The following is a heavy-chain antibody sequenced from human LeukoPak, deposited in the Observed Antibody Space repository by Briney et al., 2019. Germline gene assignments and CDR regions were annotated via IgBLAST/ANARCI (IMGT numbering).Heavy chain of an antibody. V-gene: IGHV3-7*01. J-gene: IGHJ6*04. D-gene: IGHD3-10*02. Sequence: PGGSLRLSCAASGFTFSSYWMSWVRQAPGKGMEWVATIRQDGSQKYYVDSVKGRFTISRDNAKNSLYLQMNSLRAEDTAVYYCAELGITMIGGVWGKGTTVTISS. CDR3: AELGITMIGGV. CDR2: IRQDGSQK. CDR1: GFTFSSYW.